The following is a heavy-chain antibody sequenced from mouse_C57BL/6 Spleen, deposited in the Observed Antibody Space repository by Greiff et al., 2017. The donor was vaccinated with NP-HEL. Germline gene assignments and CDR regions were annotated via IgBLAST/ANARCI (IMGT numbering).Heavy chain of an antibody. J-gene: IGHJ3*01. CDR1: GFTFSSYA. D-gene: IGHD2-4*01. CDR3: ARADYGGFAY. V-gene: IGHV5-4*01. Sequence: EVQGVESGGGLVKPGGSLKLSCAASGFTFSSYAMSWVRQTPEKRLEWVATISDGGSYTYYPDNVKGRFTISRDNAKNNLYLQMSHLKSEDTAMYYSARADYGGFAYWGQGTLVTVSA. CDR2: ISDGGSYT.